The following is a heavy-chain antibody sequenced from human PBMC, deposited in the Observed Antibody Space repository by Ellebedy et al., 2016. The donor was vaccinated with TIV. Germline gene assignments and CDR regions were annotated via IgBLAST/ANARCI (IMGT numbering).Heavy chain of an antibody. CDR2: ITSSSNYK. J-gene: IGHJ5*01. CDR1: GFTLSTYT. V-gene: IGHV3-21*04. Sequence: GGSLRLSCAASGFTLSTYTMNWVRQAPGKGLEWVSSITSSSNYKHYADSVKGRFSISRDNAKKLVYLQMNSLRVEDTAIYYCASGRTAAGVFNWFDSWGQGTLVTVSS. D-gene: IGHD2-8*01. CDR3: ASGRTAAGVFNWFDS.